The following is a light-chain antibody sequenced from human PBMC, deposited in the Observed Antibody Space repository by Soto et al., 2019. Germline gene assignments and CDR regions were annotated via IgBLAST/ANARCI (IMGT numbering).Light chain of an antibody. CDR2: DAY. CDR1: QSVSVY. CDR3: QQYGSSRT. J-gene: IGKJ1*01. V-gene: IGKV3-20*01. Sequence: EIVLTHFPCTRSLSPRPRATLSWRARQSVSVYLAWYQQKAGQAPRLLISDAYDRAAGIPDRFSGSGSGTVFTLTSSRLEPEDFAVYYCQQYGSSRTFGQGTKVDIK.